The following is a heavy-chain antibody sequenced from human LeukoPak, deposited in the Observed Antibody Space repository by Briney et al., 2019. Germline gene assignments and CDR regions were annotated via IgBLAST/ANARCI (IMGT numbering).Heavy chain of an antibody. CDR1: GFTFSSYS. D-gene: IGHD3-16*01. CDR3: ASLEGDPPPGYYYGMDV. CDR2: ISSSSSYI. V-gene: IGHV3-21*01. J-gene: IGHJ6*02. Sequence: GGSLRLSCAASGFTFSSYSMNWVRQAPGKGLEWVSSISSSSSYIYYADSVKGRFTISRDNAKNSLYLQMNSLRAEDTAWYYWASLEGDPPPGYYYGMDVWGQGTTVTVSS.